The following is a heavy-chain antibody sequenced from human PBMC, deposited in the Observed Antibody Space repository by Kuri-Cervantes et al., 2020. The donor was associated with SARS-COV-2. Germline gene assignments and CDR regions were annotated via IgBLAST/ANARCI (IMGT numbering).Heavy chain of an antibody. D-gene: IGHD4-23*01. CDR2: ISDSGIST. J-gene: IGHJ4*02. CDR1: GCTFSAYA. V-gene: IGHV3-23*01. CDR3: AKARPSGGY. Sequence: GESLKISCAASGCTFSAYAMRWVRQAPGRGLEWVSGISDSGISTYYPDSVRGRFTISRDNSKNMLYLQMHSLRVEDTAVYYCAKARPSGGYWGQGTLVTAPQ.